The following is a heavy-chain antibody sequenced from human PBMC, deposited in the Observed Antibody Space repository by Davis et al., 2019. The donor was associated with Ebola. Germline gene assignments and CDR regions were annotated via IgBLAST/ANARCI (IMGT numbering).Heavy chain of an antibody. D-gene: IGHD1-1*01. Sequence: GESLKISCAASGFTFSSYGMSWVRQAPGKGLEWVSTISDTSGNTYYVDSVKGRFTISRDNSKGTVYLQMNSLRVEDTAIYYCAKADTGFDYWGQGTLVTVSS. CDR3: AKADTGFDY. J-gene: IGHJ4*02. V-gene: IGHV3-23*01. CDR1: GFTFSSYG. CDR2: ISDTSGNT.